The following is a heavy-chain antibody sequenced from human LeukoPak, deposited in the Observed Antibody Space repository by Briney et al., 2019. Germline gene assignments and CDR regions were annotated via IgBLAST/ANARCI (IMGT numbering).Heavy chain of an antibody. CDR2: MNPNSGNT. V-gene: IGHV1-8*01. CDR1: GYTFTSYD. D-gene: IGHD6-6*01. Sequence: ASVKVSCKASGYTFTSYDINWVRQATGQGLEWMGWMNPNSGNTGYAQKFQGRVTMTRNTSISTAYMELSSLRSEDTAVYYCARGRGQSSSSGINWFDPWGQGTLVTVSS. J-gene: IGHJ5*02. CDR3: ARGRGQSSSSGINWFDP.